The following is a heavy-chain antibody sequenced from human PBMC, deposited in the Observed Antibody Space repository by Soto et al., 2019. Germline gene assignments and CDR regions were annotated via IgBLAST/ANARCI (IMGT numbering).Heavy chain of an antibody. D-gene: IGHD3-9*01. Sequence: SETLSLTCTVSGGSISSYYWSWIRQPPGKGLEWIGYIYYSGSTNYNPSLKSRVTISVDTSKNQFSLKLSSVTAADTAVYYCARGDYDILTGYYYFDYWGQGTLVTVSS. CDR2: IYYSGST. CDR1: GGSISSYY. J-gene: IGHJ4*02. V-gene: IGHV4-59*01. CDR3: ARGDYDILTGYYYFDY.